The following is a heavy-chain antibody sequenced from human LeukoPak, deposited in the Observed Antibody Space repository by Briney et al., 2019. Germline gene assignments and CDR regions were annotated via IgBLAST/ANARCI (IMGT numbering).Heavy chain of an antibody. Sequence: GESLKISCKASGYSFTSYWIGWVRQMHGKGLEWMGIIYPGDSDTRYSPSFQGQVTISADKSISTAYLRWSSLKASDIAMYYCARVSDHYFDYWGQGTLATVSS. D-gene: IGHD1-14*01. CDR3: ARVSDHYFDY. CDR2: IYPGDSDT. CDR1: GYSFTSYW. V-gene: IGHV5-51*01. J-gene: IGHJ4*02.